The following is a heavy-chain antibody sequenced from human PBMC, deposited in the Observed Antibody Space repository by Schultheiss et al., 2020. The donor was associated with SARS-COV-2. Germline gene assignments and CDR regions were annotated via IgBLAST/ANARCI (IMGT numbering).Heavy chain of an antibody. CDR1: GGSISSSSYY. V-gene: IGHV4-61*05. CDR3: ARLPGLAYFYYYMDV. Sequence: SETLSLTCTVSGGSISSSSYYWGWIRQPPGKGLEWIGYIYYSGSTNYNPSLKSRVTISIDTSNNQFSLKLSSVTAADTAVYYCARLPGLAYFYYYMDVWGKGTMVTVSS. CDR2: IYYSGST. D-gene: IGHD6-19*01. J-gene: IGHJ6*03.